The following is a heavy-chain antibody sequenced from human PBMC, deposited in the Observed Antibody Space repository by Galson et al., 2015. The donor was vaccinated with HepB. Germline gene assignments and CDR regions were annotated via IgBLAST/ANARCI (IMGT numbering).Heavy chain of an antibody. Sequence: SVKVSCKAAGYRFSSYSISWVRQAPGQGLEWMGWISAYNGHTKYARKLQGRVTLTTDSSTSTAYMELRRLRSDDTAVYFCARGPVVVAVGGNPNNWFDPWGQGTLVTVSS. D-gene: IGHD2-15*01. CDR2: ISAYNGHT. J-gene: IGHJ5*02. CDR3: ARGPVVVAVGGNPNNWFDP. CDR1: GYRFSSYS. V-gene: IGHV1-18*01.